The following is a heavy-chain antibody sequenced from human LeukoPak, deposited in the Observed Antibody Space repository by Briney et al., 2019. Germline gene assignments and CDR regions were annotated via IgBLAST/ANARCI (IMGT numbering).Heavy chain of an antibody. V-gene: IGHV4-34*01. CDR3: ARGLSYCGGDCYGWLLRLNTPGFDY. CDR1: GGSFSGCY. CDR2: INHSGST. Sequence: SETLSLTCAVYGGSFSGCYWSWIRQPPGKGLEWIGEINHSGSTNYNPSLKSRVTISVDTSKNQFSLKLSSVTAADTAVYYCARGLSYCGGDCYGWLLRLNTPGFDYWGQGTLVTVSS. D-gene: IGHD2-21*02. J-gene: IGHJ4*02.